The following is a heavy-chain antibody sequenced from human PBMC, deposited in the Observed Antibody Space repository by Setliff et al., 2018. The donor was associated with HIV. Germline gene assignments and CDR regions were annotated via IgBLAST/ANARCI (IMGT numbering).Heavy chain of an antibody. CDR1: GGSISSYY. V-gene: IGHV4-4*07. CDR3: ARDPVITMMVGPKFYFDY. D-gene: IGHD3-22*01. J-gene: IGHJ4*02. Sequence: SETLSLTCTVSGGSISSYYWSWIRQPAGKGLEWIGRIFSSGSTSYNSSLKSRVTMSVETSKNQFSLRLTSVTAADTAVYYCARDPVITMMVGPKFYFDYWGQGILVTVSS. CDR2: IFSSGST.